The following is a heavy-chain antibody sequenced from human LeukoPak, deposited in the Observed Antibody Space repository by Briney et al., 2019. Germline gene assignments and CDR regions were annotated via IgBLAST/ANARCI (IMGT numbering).Heavy chain of an antibody. CDR3: ARGEYYYGSGSYYTDAFDI. V-gene: IGHV3-11*01. D-gene: IGHD3-10*01. CDR2: ISSSGGTI. Sequence: GGSLGLSCAASGFTFSDYYMSWIRQGPGKGLEGVSYISSSGGTIYYADSVKGRFTISRDNAKNSLYLQMNSLRAEDTAVYYCARGEYYYGSGSYYTDAFDIWGQGTMVTVSS. J-gene: IGHJ3*02. CDR1: GFTFSDYY.